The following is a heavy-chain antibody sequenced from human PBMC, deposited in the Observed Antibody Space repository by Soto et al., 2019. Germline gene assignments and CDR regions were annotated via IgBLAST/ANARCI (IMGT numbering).Heavy chain of an antibody. CDR2: ISYDGSNK. CDR3: AKAAVGDYATDY. Sequence: QVQLVESGGGVVQPGRSLRLSCAASGFTFSSYGMHWVRQAPGKGLEWVAVISYDGSNKYYADSVKGRFTISRDNSKTPLYLQMNSLRAEDTAVYYCAKAAVGDYATDYWGQGTLVTVSS. D-gene: IGHD4-17*01. CDR1: GFTFSSYG. V-gene: IGHV3-30*18. J-gene: IGHJ4*02.